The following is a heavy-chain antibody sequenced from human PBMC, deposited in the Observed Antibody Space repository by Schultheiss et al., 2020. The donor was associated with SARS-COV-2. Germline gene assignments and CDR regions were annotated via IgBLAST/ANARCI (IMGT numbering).Heavy chain of an antibody. Sequence: SETLSLTCTVSGGSISSYYWSWIRQPPGKGLEWIGTIYQTGSTFYSPSLKSRVTISIDTSKNQFSLKLSSVTAADTAVYYCARGRDYYDSSGYHRWFDPWGQGTLVTVSS. CDR3: ARGRDYYDSSGYHRWFDP. V-gene: IGHV4-59*01. CDR1: GGSISSYY. J-gene: IGHJ5*02. D-gene: IGHD3-22*01. CDR2: IYQTGST.